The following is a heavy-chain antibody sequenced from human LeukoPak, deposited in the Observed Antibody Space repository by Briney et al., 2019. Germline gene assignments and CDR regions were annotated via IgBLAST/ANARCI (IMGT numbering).Heavy chain of an antibody. J-gene: IGHJ3*02. CDR2: IHSGGST. Sequence: GGSLRLSCAASGFTVSSNYMSWVRQAPGKGLEWVSVIHSGGSTYYADSVKDRFTISRDNSKNTLYLQMNSLRAEDTAVYYCARDRIAAAGTVYAFHIWGQGTMVTVSS. CDR3: ARDRIAAAGTVYAFHI. V-gene: IGHV3-66*01. D-gene: IGHD6-13*01. CDR1: GFTVSSNY.